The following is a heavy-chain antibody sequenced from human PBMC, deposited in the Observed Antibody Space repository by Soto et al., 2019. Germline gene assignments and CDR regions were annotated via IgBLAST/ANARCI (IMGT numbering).Heavy chain of an antibody. D-gene: IGHD2-15*01. J-gene: IGHJ6*02. CDR1: GFTFSSYS. V-gene: IGHV3-48*02. CDR2: ISSSSSTI. Sequence: GGSLRLSCAASGFTFSSYSMNWVRQAAGKGLEWVSYISSSSSTIYYADSVKGRFTISRDNAKNSLYLQMNSLRDEDTAVYYCARGACSGGSGPTEGMDVWGQGTMVTVSS. CDR3: ARGACSGGSGPTEGMDV.